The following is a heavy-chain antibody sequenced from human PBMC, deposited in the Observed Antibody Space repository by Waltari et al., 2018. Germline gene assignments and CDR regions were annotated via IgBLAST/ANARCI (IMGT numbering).Heavy chain of an antibody. J-gene: IGHJ4*02. D-gene: IGHD2-15*01. CDR3: ARGCRGGGSCYYFEY. CDR1: GFTVSNYG. Sequence: QVQLVESGGGVVQPGRSLRLSCAASGFTVSNYGMHGVRQAPGKGLEWVAIISYDGSDKQSADSVKGRFTISRDNSKNTLYLQMDSLRAEDTAVYYCARGCRGGGSCYYFEYWGQGTLVTVSS. CDR2: ISYDGSDK. V-gene: IGHV3-30*03.